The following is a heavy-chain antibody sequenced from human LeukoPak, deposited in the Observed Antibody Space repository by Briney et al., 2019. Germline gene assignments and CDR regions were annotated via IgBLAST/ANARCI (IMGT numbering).Heavy chain of an antibody. CDR1: GFTFSSYA. V-gene: IGHV3-23*01. J-gene: IGHJ3*02. D-gene: IGHD1-26*01. CDR3: ARVRVGALDAFDI. CDR2: ISGSGVKT. Sequence: QPGGSLRLSCAASGFTFSSYAMSWVRQAPGKGLEWVSAISGSGVKTYYADSVRGRFTISRDNSKNTLYLQLSSLRAEDTAVYYCARVRVGALDAFDIWGQGTMVTVSS.